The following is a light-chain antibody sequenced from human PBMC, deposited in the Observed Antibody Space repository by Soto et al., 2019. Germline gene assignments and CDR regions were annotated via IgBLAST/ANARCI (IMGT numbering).Light chain of an antibody. V-gene: IGKV4-1*01. CDR2: GAS. CDR1: QSVLYNSNNKNH. J-gene: IGKJ2*01. Sequence: DFVMTQAPDSLAVSLGERATINCKSSQSVLYNSNNKNHLGWFQQKPGHPPKLLIYGASFRPSGVPDRFSGSGSGTDFTLTISSLQAEDVALYYCQQYYSIPFTFGRGTKLEI. CDR3: QQYYSIPFT.